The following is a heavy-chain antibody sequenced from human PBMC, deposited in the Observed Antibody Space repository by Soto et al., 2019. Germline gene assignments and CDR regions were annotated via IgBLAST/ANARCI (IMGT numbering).Heavy chain of an antibody. CDR1: GYTFTTYG. Sequence: QVQLVQSGAEVKKPGASVKVSCKASGYTFTTYGISWVRQAPGQGLEWMGWISTYNGNTNYAQKFQGRVTMTTDTSTRAAYSELRSLRSDDTAVYYCAGVHMVRGVLAHYDYSGMDVWGQGTTVAVSS. D-gene: IGHD3-10*01. J-gene: IGHJ6*02. CDR3: AGVHMVRGVLAHYDYSGMDV. CDR2: ISTYNGNT. V-gene: IGHV1-18*01.